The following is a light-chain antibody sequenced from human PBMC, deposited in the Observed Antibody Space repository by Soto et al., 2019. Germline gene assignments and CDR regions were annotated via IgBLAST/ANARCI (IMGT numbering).Light chain of an antibody. J-gene: IGKJ1*01. CDR3: QQRYNWPWT. CDR2: GAS. CDR1: QSVSSN. V-gene: IGKV3-15*01. Sequence: EIVMTQSPATLSVSPGERVTLSCRASQSVSSNLAWYQQKVGQAPRLLIYGASTRATGIPARFSGSGSGTDFTLAISGLEPEDLAVYYCQQRYNWPWTFGQGTKVDI.